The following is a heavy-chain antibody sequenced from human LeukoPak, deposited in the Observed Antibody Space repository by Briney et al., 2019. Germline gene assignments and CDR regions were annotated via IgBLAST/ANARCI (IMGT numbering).Heavy chain of an antibody. V-gene: IGHV5-51*01. CDR2: IYPGDSDT. CDR1: GYSFTSYW. CDR3: ARRMDYDSSGYSEGSDAFDI. D-gene: IGHD3-22*01. Sequence: GESLKISCKGSGYSFTSYWIGWVRQMPGKGLEWMGIIYPGDSDTRYSPSFQGQVTISADKSISTAYLQWSSLKASDTAMYYCARRMDYDSSGYSEGSDAFDIWGQGTMVTVSS. J-gene: IGHJ3*02.